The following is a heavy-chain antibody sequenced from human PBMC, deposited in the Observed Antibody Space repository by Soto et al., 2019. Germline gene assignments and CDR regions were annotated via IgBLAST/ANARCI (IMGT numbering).Heavy chain of an antibody. J-gene: IGHJ4*02. V-gene: IGHV3-30*18. D-gene: IGHD5-12*01. Sequence: PGGSLRLSCEASGFTFSGYGMHWVRQAPGKGLEWVSFVSYEGSNKYYTDSVKGRFTISKDNSKNTLNLQMNSLRAEDTAVYYRAKEERHSGYIIDYWGQGTLVTVSS. CDR3: AKEERHSGYIIDY. CDR2: VSYEGSNK. CDR1: GFTFSGYG.